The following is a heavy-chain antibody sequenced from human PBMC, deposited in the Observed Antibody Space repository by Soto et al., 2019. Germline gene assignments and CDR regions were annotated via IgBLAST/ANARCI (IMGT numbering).Heavy chain of an antibody. J-gene: IGHJ6*02. CDR1: GGSFSGYY. D-gene: IGHD3-10*01. V-gene: IGHV4-34*01. CDR3: ARSPITMLYYYYGMDV. Sequence: NPSETLSLTCAVYGGSFSGYYWSWIRQPPGKGLEWIGEINHSGSTNYNPSLKSRVTISVDTSKNQFSLKLSSVTAADTAVYYCARSPITMLYYYYGMDVWGQGTTVTVSS. CDR2: INHSGST.